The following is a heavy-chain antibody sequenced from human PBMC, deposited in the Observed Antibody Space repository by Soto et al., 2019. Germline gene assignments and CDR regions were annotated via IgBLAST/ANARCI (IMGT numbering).Heavy chain of an antibody. D-gene: IGHD6-19*01. CDR1: GFTFSSSG. CDR2: ISYDGSNK. J-gene: IGHJ4*02. CDR3: AKEQLYHRQWLADY. Sequence: QVQLVESGGGVVQPGRSLRLSCAASGFTFSSSGMHWVRQAPGKGLEWVAVISYDGSNKYNADSEKGRFTISRDNYKNTLDLQMNSLRAEDTDVYYCAKEQLYHRQWLADYWGQGTLVTVSS. V-gene: IGHV3-30*18.